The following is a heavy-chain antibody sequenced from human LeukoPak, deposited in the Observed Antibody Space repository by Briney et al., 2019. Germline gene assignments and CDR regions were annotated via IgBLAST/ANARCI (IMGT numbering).Heavy chain of an antibody. D-gene: IGHD6-19*01. V-gene: IGHV6-1*01. Sequence: SQTLPLTCAISGDSVSSNSAAWNWIRQSPSRGLEWLGRTYSRSKWYNDYAVSVKSRITINPDTSKNQFPLQLNSVTPEDTAVYYCARARAVAGTEDGMDVWGQGTTVTV. CDR1: GDSVSSNSAA. J-gene: IGHJ6*02. CDR3: ARARAVAGTEDGMDV. CDR2: TYSRSKWYN.